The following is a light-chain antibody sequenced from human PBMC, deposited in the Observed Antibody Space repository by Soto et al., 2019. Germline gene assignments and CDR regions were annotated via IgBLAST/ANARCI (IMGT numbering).Light chain of an antibody. J-gene: IGLJ1*01. Sequence: QSVLTQPRSVSGSPGQSVTISCTGTSSNVGGYNYVSWYQHHPGKAPKLVIYDVYNRPSGVPDRFSGSKSDNTASLTISGLQAEDEADYYCCSYAGSNTSYVFGTGTKVTVL. V-gene: IGLV2-11*01. CDR1: SSNVGGYNY. CDR2: DVY. CDR3: CSYAGSNTSYV.